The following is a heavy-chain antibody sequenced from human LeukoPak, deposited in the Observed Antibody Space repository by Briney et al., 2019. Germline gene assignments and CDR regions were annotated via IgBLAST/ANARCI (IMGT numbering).Heavy chain of an antibody. J-gene: IGHJ6*02. CDR1: GGTFSSYA. D-gene: IGHD6-6*01. V-gene: IGHV1-69*13. CDR2: IIPIFGTA. CDR3: ARDLAASGYYYYYGMDV. Sequence: SVKVSCKASGGTFSSYAISWARQAPGQGLEWMGGIIPIFGTANYAQKFQGRVTITADESTSTAYMELSSLRSEDTAVYYCARDLAASGYYYYYGMDVWGQGTTVTVSS.